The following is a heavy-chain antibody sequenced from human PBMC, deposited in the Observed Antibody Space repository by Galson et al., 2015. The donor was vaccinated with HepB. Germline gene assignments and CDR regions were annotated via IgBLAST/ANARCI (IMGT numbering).Heavy chain of an antibody. D-gene: IGHD6-6*01. CDR2: INPNSGGT. CDR3: ATSEDVAARLSYYYMDV. V-gene: IGHV1-2*02. CDR1: GYTFTGYY. Sequence: SVKVSCKASGYTFTGYYMHWVRQAPGQGLEWMGWINPNSGGTNYAQKFQGRVTMTRDTSISTAYMELSRLRSDDTAVYYCATSEDVAARLSYYYMDVWGKGTTVTVSS. J-gene: IGHJ6*03.